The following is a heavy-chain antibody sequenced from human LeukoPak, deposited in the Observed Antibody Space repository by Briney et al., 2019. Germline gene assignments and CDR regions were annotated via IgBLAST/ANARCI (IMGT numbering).Heavy chain of an antibody. CDR3: ARDVTRNRSYSAFDI. Sequence: SETLSLTCTASGGSISSGSYYWSWIRQPAGKGLEWIGRIYTSGSTNYNPSLKSRVTISVDTSKNQFSLKLSSVTAADTAAYYCARDVTRNRSYSAFDIWGQGTMVTVSS. D-gene: IGHD1-26*01. CDR2: IYTSGST. CDR1: GGSISSGSYY. V-gene: IGHV4-61*02. J-gene: IGHJ3*02.